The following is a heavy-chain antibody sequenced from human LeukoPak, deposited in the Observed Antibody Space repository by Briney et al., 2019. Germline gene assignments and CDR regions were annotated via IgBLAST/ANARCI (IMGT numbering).Heavy chain of an antibody. J-gene: IGHJ4*02. Sequence: SETLSLTCTVSGASINKEYWTWIRQPPGKGLEWIGYIYYSGSTKYNPSLKSRVSISVDTSKNQFSLKLSSVTAADTAVYYCARVGGSTQDYWGQGTLVTVSS. CDR3: ARVGGSTQDY. V-gene: IGHV4-59*01. CDR1: GASINKEY. D-gene: IGHD2-15*01. CDR2: IYYSGST.